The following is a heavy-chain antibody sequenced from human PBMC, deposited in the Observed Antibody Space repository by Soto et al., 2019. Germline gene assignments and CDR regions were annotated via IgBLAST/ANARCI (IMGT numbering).Heavy chain of an antibody. D-gene: IGHD6-13*01. V-gene: IGHV4-34*01. CDR3: ARGLEAAAGPLGGYYYYGMDV. CDR2: INHSGST. Sequence: SETLSLTCAVYGGSFSGYYWSWIRQPPGKGLEWIGEINHSGSTNYNPSLESRVTISVDTSKNQFSLKLSSVTAADTAVYYCARGLEAAAGPLGGYYYYGMDVWGQGTTVTVSS. J-gene: IGHJ6*02. CDR1: GGSFSGYY.